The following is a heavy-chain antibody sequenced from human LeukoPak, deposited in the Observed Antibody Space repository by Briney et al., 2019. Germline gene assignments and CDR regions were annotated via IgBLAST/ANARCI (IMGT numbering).Heavy chain of an antibody. CDR2: ISSSSSYI. Sequence: PGGSLRLSCAASGFTFSSYSMNWVRQAPGKGLEWVSSISSSSSYIYYADSVKGRFTISRDNAKNSLYLQMNSLRAEDTAVYYCARENYPSHCSGGSCYGPFDYWGQGTMVTVSS. V-gene: IGHV3-21*01. D-gene: IGHD2-15*01. CDR1: GFTFSSYS. J-gene: IGHJ4*03. CDR3: ARENYPSHCSGGSCYGPFDY.